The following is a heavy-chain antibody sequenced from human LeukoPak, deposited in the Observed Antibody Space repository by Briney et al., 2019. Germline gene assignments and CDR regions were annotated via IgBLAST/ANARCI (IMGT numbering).Heavy chain of an antibody. CDR3: TTDDPINKS. CDR1: GFTFSNAW. Sequence: GGSLRLSCAASGFTFSNAWMSWVRQAPGKGLEWVGRIKSKGNGGTTDFAAPVKGRFTISRDDSKNTLFLQMNSLKTEDTAMYYCTTDDPINKSWGQGTLVTVSS. V-gene: IGHV3-15*01. J-gene: IGHJ4*02. CDR2: IKSKGNGGTT.